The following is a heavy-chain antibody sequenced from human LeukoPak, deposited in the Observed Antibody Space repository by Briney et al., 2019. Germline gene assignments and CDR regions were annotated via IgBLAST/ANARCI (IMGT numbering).Heavy chain of an antibody. CDR2: IRYDGSNK. V-gene: IGHV3-30*02. D-gene: IGHD2-2*01. J-gene: IGHJ5*02. CDR3: AKGPEDVYCSSTSCYRNWFDP. Sequence: GGSLRLSCAASGFIFTDYGMHWVRQAPGKGLEWVAFIRYDGSNKYYADSVKGRFTISRDNSKNTLYLQMNSLRAEDTAVYYCAKGPEDVYCSSTSCYRNWFDPWGQGTQVTVSS. CDR1: GFIFTDYG.